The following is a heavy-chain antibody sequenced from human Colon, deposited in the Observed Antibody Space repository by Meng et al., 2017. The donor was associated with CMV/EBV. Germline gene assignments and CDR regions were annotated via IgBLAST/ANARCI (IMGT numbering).Heavy chain of an antibody. Sequence: RLQESGPGLVKPSETLSLTCIVSGGSISTYYWSWIRQPAGEGLEWLGRISTNRNTDYNPSLNSRATIWLDTSNNQFSLKLTSVTAADTAVYYCVRGGYSGTQTGGVQEYWGQGTLVTVSS. CDR3: VRGGYSGTQTGGVQEY. V-gene: IGHV4-4*07. CDR1: GGSISTYY. CDR2: ISTNRNT. D-gene: IGHD5-12*01. J-gene: IGHJ4*02.